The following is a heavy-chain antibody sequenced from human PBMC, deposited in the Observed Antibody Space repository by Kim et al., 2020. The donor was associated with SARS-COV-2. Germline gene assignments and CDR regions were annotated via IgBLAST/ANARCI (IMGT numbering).Heavy chain of an antibody. CDR2: INKDGRLG. V-gene: IGHV3-7*03. D-gene: IGHD6-19*01. Sequence: GGSLRLSCAVSGFTIGQDWMTWVRQAPGKGLEWVATINKDGRLGHYADSVRGRFTISKDKPKNSLYLEMDNLRGDDTVVYYCARNLGWYRLDSWSQGTLVIVSS. CDR3: ARNLGWYRLDS. J-gene: IGHJ4*02. CDR1: GFTIGQDW.